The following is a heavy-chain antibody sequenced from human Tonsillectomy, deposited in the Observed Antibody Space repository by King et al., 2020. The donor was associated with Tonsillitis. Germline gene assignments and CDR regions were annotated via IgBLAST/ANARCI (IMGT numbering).Heavy chain of an antibody. V-gene: IGHV3-9*01. Sequence: VQLVESGGGLVQPGRSLRLSCAASGFTFDDYAMHWVRHAPGKGLEWVSGISWNSGSIGYADSMKGRFTISRDNAKNSLYLQMNSLRAEDTALYYCAKASTYYFDSSGYAQYLDYWGQGTRVTVSS. D-gene: IGHD3-22*01. CDR3: AKASTYYFDSSGYAQYLDY. J-gene: IGHJ4*02. CDR2: ISWNSGSI. CDR1: GFTFDDYA.